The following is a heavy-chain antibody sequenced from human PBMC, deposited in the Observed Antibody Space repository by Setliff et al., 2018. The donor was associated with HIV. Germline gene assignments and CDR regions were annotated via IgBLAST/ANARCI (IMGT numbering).Heavy chain of an antibody. CDR1: GFSLSTSGMC. J-gene: IGHJ4*02. CDR2: IDWDDDK. V-gene: IGHV2-70*11. CDR3: VRMISYCPYFDY. D-gene: IGHD2-15*01. Sequence: SGPTLVNPTQTLTLTCTFSGFSLSTSGMCVSWIRQPPGKALEWLARIDWDDDKYYSTSLKTRLTISKDTSKNQVVLKMTNMDPVDTATYYCVRMISYCPYFDYWRQGTQVTVSS.